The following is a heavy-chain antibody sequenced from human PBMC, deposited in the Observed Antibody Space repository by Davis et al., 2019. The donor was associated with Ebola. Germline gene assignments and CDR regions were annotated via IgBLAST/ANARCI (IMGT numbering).Heavy chain of an antibody. V-gene: IGHV3-21*01. Sequence: GGSLRLSCSSSGFTFTNSTITWVRQAPGRGLEWVSSISSTSAYIHYADSVKGRFTISRDNAKNSLYLQMNSLRGEDTAVYYCARGGGDNYYFDSWGQGTLVTVSS. J-gene: IGHJ4*02. CDR3: ARGGGDNYYFDS. CDR1: GFTFTNST. D-gene: IGHD3-16*01. CDR2: ISSTSAYI.